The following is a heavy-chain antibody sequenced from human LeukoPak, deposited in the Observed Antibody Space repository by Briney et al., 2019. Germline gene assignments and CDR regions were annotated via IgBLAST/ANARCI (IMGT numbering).Heavy chain of an antibody. CDR2: IYSGGVT. CDR3: ARAPSGWSVYWYFVL. V-gene: IGHV3-53*01. J-gene: IGHJ2*01. D-gene: IGHD6-19*01. Sequence: PGGSLTLTCAASGFTVSSNYMSWVRQPPGKGLEWVSLIYSGGVTYYTHSVKGRFIISRDNSKNTLFLQMNSLRAEDTAVYYCARAPSGWSVYWYFVLWGRGTLVTVSS. CDR1: GFTVSSNY.